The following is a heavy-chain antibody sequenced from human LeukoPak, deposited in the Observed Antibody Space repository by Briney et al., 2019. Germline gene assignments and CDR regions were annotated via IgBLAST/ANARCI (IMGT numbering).Heavy chain of an antibody. Sequence: PGGSLRLSCAASGFTFDDYAMHWVRQAPGKGLEWVSGISWNSGSIGYADSVKGRFTISRDNSKNTLYLQMNSLRAEDTAVYYCASSSSKGRGKTYSYYYGMDVWGQGTTVTVSS. CDR1: GFTFDDYA. J-gene: IGHJ6*02. D-gene: IGHD6-6*01. CDR3: ASSSSKGRGKTYSYYYGMDV. V-gene: IGHV3-9*01. CDR2: ISWNSGSI.